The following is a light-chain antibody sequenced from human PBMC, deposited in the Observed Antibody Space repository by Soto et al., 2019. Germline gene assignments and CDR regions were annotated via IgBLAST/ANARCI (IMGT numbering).Light chain of an antibody. J-gene: IGKJ4*01. CDR3: QHRSNWPT. V-gene: IGKV3-11*01. CDR1: QSVSSY. Sequence: EIVLTHSPATLSLSPWERATLSCRASQSVSSYLAWYQQKPGQAPRLLIYDASNRATGIPARFSGSGSGTDFTLTISSLEPEDFAVYYCQHRSNWPTFGGGTKVDIK. CDR2: DAS.